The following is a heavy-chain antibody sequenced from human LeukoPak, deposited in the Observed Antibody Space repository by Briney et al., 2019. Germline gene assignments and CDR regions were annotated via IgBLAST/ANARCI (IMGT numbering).Heavy chain of an antibody. J-gene: IGHJ4*02. Sequence: PSETLSLTCTVSGGSISSYYWSWIRQPPGKGLEWIGYIYYSGSTNYNPSLKSRVTISVDTSKNQFSLKLSSVTAADTAVHYCARHAELLWFGELFPVSSYFDYWGQGTLVTVSS. CDR3: ARHAELLWFGELFPVSSYFDY. CDR2: IYYSGST. V-gene: IGHV4-59*08. D-gene: IGHD3-10*01. CDR1: GGSISSYY.